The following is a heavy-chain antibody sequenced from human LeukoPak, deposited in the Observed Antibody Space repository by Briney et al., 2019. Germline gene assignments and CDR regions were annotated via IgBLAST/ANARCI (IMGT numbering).Heavy chain of an antibody. CDR1: GFTFSNYG. V-gene: IGHV3-23*01. J-gene: IGHJ4*02. D-gene: IGHD4-11*01. CDR3: AKAKSYYSNYDY. Sequence: PGGSLRLSCAASGFTFSNYGMSWVRQAPGKGLEWASVISGSGANTYYADSVKGRFTISRDNSKNTLYLQVNSLRAEDTAVYYCAKAKSYYSNYDYWGQGTLVTVSS. CDR2: ISGSGANT.